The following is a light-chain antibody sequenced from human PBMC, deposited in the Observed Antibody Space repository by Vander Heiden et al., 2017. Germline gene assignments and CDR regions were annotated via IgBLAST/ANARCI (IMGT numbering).Light chain of an antibody. CDR1: QSLVYSDGYTD. Sequence: DLELTLSSLSLPVTLGQPASISFRSSQSLVYSDGYTDLNWFRQTQGQSPRRLIYQVSSRDAGVPERFSGSGSGTDFTLKISRVEAEDVGVYYCMQGTHWPPDFGQGTRLEIK. CDR2: QVS. V-gene: IGKV2-30*01. CDR3: MQGTHWPPD. J-gene: IGKJ5*01.